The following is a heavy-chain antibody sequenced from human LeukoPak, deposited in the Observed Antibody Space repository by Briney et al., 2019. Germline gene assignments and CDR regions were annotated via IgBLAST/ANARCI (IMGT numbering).Heavy chain of an antibody. CDR1: GFTFSSCA. Sequence: GGSLRLSCAASGFTFSSCAMSWVRHAPGKGLEWVSAISGSGGGTYYADSVKGRFTISRDNSKNTLYLQMNSLRAEDTAVYYSAIDIGRVLTGYYRSMAYYGMDVWGQGTTVTVSS. V-gene: IGHV3-23*01. J-gene: IGHJ6*02. D-gene: IGHD3-9*01. CDR2: ISGSGGGT. CDR3: AIDIGRVLTGYYRSMAYYGMDV.